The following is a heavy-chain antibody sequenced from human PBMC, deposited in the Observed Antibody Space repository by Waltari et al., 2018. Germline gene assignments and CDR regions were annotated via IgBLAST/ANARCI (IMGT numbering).Heavy chain of an antibody. D-gene: IGHD5-12*01. V-gene: IGHV3-7*03. Sequence: EVQLLESGGGLVQPGGSLGLSCVFSGFTLSSYWMSWVRQAPGKGLEWVACIDQNGREKYYVDSGKGRFTISRDSAKNSLYLQMNSLRVEDTAVYYCARGDGYNYYFDYWGQGTLVTVSS. CDR3: ARGDGYNYYFDY. CDR2: IDQNGREK. J-gene: IGHJ4*02. CDR1: GFTLSSYW.